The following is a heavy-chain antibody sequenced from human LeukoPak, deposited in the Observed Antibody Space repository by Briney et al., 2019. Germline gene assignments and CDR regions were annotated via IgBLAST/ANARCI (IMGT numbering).Heavy chain of an antibody. J-gene: IGHJ5*02. Sequence: GGSLRLSCAASGFTFSSYEMNWVRQAPGKGLEWVSYISSSGSTIYYADSVKGRFTISRDNAKNSLYLQMNSLRAEDTAVYYCARDGAAVAYNWFDPWGQGTLVTVSS. D-gene: IGHD6-19*01. CDR2: ISSSGSTI. CDR3: ARDGAAVAYNWFDP. V-gene: IGHV3-48*03. CDR1: GFTFSSYE.